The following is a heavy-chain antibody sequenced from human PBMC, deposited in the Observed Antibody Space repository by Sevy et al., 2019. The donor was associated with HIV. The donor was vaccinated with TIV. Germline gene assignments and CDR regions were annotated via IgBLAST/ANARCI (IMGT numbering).Heavy chain of an antibody. J-gene: IGHJ6*02. Sequence: GGSLRLSCAASGFTFSIYAIHWVRQAPGKGLEWVAVISYDGSKKYYVDSVKGRFTISRDNSKNTLYLQMNSLRPEDTAVYYCARDLPSAVTNPFYYYGMDVWDQGTTVTVSS. CDR2: ISYDGSKK. CDR3: ARDLPSAVTNPFYYYGMDV. D-gene: IGHD4-17*01. CDR1: GFTFSIYA. V-gene: IGHV3-30*04.